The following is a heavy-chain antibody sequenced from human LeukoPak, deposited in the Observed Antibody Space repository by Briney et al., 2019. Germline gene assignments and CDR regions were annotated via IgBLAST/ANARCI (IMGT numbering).Heavy chain of an antibody. J-gene: IGHJ4*02. CDR3: ARDRDYYDSSGYYAY. CDR1: GFTFSSYW. CDR2: INTDGSST. D-gene: IGHD3-22*01. Sequence: PGGSLRLSCAASGFTFSSYWMHWVRQAPGTGLVWVSRINTDGSSTSYADSVKGRFTISRDNAKNTLYLQMNSLRAEDTAVYYCARDRDYYDSSGYYAYWGQGTLVTVSS. V-gene: IGHV3-74*01.